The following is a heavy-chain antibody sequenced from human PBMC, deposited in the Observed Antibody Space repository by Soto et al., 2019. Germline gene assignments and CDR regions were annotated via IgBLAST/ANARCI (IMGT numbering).Heavy chain of an antibody. CDR1: GGSISSYY. V-gene: IGHV4-59*01. D-gene: IGHD6-13*01. J-gene: IGHJ6*02. Sequence: PSETLSLTCTVSGGSISSYYWSWIRQPPGKGLEWIGYIYYSGSTNYNPSLKSRVTISVDTSKNQFSLKLSSVPAADTAVYYCARGGMVSGAAGDYYYGMDVWGQGATLTVYS. CDR3: ARGGMVSGAAGDYYYGMDV. CDR2: IYYSGST.